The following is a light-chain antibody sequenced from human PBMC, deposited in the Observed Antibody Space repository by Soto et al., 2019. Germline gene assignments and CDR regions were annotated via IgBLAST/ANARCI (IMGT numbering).Light chain of an antibody. V-gene: IGLV4-69*01. CDR3: QTWGTDIKGV. CDR1: SGHSSYA. J-gene: IGLJ2*01. CDR2: LNSDGSH. Sequence: QLVLTQSPSASASLGASVKLTCTLSSGHSSYAIAWHQQQPEKGPRYLVKLNSDGSHTKGDGIPDRFSGSSSGAERYLTISSLQSEDEADYYCQTWGTDIKGVFGGGTKLTVL.